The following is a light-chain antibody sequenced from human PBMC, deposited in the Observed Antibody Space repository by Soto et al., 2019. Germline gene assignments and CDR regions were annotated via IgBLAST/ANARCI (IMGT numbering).Light chain of an antibody. V-gene: IGKV3-20*01. CDR3: QQYGSSPPIT. Sequence: EMGLTQSPRTLSLSPGERATLSCRAIQSVSSSYLAWYQQKPGQAPRLLIYGASSRATGIPDRFSGSGSGTDFTLTISRLEPEDFAVYYCQQYGSSPPITFGQGTRLEI. CDR2: GAS. J-gene: IGKJ5*01. CDR1: QSVSSSY.